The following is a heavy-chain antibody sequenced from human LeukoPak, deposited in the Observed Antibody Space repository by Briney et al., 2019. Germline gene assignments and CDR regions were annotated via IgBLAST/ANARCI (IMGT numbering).Heavy chain of an antibody. CDR2: IIPTFGTA. J-gene: IGHJ3*02. D-gene: IGHD2-2*01. V-gene: IGHV1-69*01. CDR1: GGTFSSYA. Sequence: SVKVSCKAPGGTFSSYAISWVRQAPGQGLEWMGGIIPTFGTANYAQKFQGRVTITADESTSTAYMELSSLRSEDTAVYYCAFGVVVPAAMNAFDIWGQGTMVTVSS. CDR3: AFGVVVPAAMNAFDI.